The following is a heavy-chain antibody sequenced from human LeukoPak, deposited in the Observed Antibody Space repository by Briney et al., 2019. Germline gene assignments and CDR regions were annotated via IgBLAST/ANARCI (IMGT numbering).Heavy chain of an antibody. J-gene: IGHJ4*02. V-gene: IGHV4-39*07. CDR3: ARVPSDYDSSGYYSSPSVQHFDY. CDR1: GGSISSSSYY. CDR2: IYYSGST. D-gene: IGHD3-22*01. Sequence: PSETLSLTCTVSGGSISSSSYYWGWIRQPPGKGLEWIGSIYYSGSTYYNPSLKSRVTISVDTSKNQFSLKLSSVTAADTAVYYCARVPSDYDSSGYYSSPSVQHFDYWGQGTLVTVSS.